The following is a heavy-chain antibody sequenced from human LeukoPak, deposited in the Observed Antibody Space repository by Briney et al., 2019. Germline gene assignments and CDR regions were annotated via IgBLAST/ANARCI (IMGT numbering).Heavy chain of an antibody. CDR2: ISSSSSYI. J-gene: IGHJ6*02. CDR3: ARAVAKDSGMDV. CDR1: GFTFSSYS. V-gene: IGHV3-21*01. D-gene: IGHD2-15*01. Sequence: GGSLRLSCAASGFTFSSYSMNWVRQAPGKGLEWVSSISSSSSYIYYADSVKGRFTISRDNAKNSLYLQMNSLRAEDTAVYYCARAVAKDSGMDVWGQGTTVTVSS.